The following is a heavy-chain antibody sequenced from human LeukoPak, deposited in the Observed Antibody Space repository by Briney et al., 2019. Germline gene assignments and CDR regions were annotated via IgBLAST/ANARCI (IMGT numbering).Heavy chain of an antibody. CDR2: ISSSSSTI. CDR3: ARGRVDYDIPGFDP. CDR1: GFTFSSYS. Sequence: GGSLRLSCAASGFTFSSYSMNWVRQAPGKGLEWVSYISSSSSTIYYADSVKGRFTISRDNAKNSLYLQMNSLRAEDTAVYYCARGRVDYDIPGFDPWGQGTLVTVSS. D-gene: IGHD3-9*01. V-gene: IGHV3-48*04. J-gene: IGHJ5*02.